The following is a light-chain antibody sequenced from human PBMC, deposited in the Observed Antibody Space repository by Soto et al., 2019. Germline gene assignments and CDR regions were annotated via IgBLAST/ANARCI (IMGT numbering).Light chain of an antibody. J-gene: IGKJ4*01. CDR2: GAS. V-gene: IGKV3D-15*01. CDR1: QTITTY. Sequence: EIVLTQSPATLSLSPGERATLSCRASQTITTYLAWYQQKPGQPPRLLIYGASNRATGIPARFSGSGSGTEFTLIISSLQSEDFAVYYCQQYNDWPLTFGGGTKVDIK. CDR3: QQYNDWPLT.